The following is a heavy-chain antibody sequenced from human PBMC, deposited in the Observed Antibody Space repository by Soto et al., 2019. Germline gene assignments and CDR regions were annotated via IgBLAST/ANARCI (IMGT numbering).Heavy chain of an antibody. CDR2: IHNSGSP. D-gene: IGHD3-22*01. Sequence: SETLSLTCSVSGASIYNGGYFWSWIRQSPGKGLEWIGHIHNSGSPYNNPSLKSRVTISADTSMNQFSLALTSVTAADTAVYYCARHLLLYYYDSSGYYLRDAFDIWGQGTMVTVSS. CDR3: ARHLLLYYYDSSGYYLRDAFDI. V-gene: IGHV4-30-4*01. CDR1: GASIYNGGYF. J-gene: IGHJ3*02.